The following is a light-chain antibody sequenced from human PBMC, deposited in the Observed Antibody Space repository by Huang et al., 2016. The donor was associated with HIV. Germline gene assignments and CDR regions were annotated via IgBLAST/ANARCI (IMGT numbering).Light chain of an antibody. CDR3: QHFCSFPLT. V-gene: IGKV1D-8*01. J-gene: IGKJ1*01. Sequence: VVWMTQSPSLLSATTGDKVAISCRMSQDISSYLDSYQPEPGKAPDLLIYTASTWQSGVPSRFSGSGSGTDFILTISCLQSEDFATYFCQHFCSFPLTFGQGTKVEIK. CDR1: QDISSY. CDR2: TAS.